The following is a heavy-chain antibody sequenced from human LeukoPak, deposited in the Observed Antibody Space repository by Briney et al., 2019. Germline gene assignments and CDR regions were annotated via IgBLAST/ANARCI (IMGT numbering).Heavy chain of an antibody. D-gene: IGHD2-2*02. CDR1: GFTFSSYE. V-gene: IGHV3-48*03. Sequence: GGSLRLSCAASGFTFSSYEMNWVRQAPGKGLEWVSYISSSGSTIYYADSVKGRFTISRDNAKNSLYLQMNSLRAEDTAAYYCARDAPPGYCSSTSCYTGAFDIWGQGTMVTVSS. CDR2: ISSSGSTI. CDR3: ARDAPPGYCSSTSCYTGAFDI. J-gene: IGHJ3*02.